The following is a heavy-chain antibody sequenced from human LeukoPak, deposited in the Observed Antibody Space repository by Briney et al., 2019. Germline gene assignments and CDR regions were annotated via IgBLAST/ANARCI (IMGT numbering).Heavy chain of an antibody. V-gene: IGHV3-23*01. CDR1: GFTFRTFA. CDR2: ISGSGDST. J-gene: IGHJ5*02. Sequence: GGSLRLSCVAAGFTFRTFAMSWVRQTPGKGLEWVSGISGSGDSTYYADSVKGRFTISRDNSKNTLYLQMDSLRAGDTATYYFAKLATVTTQVSWFDPWGQGTLVTVSS. CDR3: AKLATVTTQVSWFDP. D-gene: IGHD4-17*01.